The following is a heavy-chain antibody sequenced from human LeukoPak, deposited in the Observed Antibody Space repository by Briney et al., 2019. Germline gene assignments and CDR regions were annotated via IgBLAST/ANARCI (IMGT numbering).Heavy chain of an antibody. V-gene: IGHV4-31*03. D-gene: IGHD2-8*01. J-gene: IGHJ4*02. Sequence: SQTLSLTCTVSGGSISSSAYYWSWIRQQPGKGVEWIGYIYHIGNTHYNPSLGSRLTISVDTSKNQFSLKLSSATAADTAVYYCAREMVGRFFDSWGQGTLVTVSS. CDR1: GGSISSSAYY. CDR2: IYHIGNT. CDR3: AREMVGRFFDS.